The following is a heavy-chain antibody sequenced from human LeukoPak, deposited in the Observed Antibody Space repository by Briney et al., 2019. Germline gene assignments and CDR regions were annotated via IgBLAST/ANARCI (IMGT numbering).Heavy chain of an antibody. J-gene: IGHJ6*02. V-gene: IGHV3-7*01. CDR1: GFTFSSYW. Sequence: GGSLRLSCAASGFTFSSYWMSWVRQAPGKGLEWVANIKQDGSEKYYVDSVKGRFTISRDNAKNSLYLQMNSLRAEDTAVYYCARSGLAAAHDYYYYYGMDVWGQGTTVTVSS. D-gene: IGHD6-13*01. CDR3: ARSGLAAAHDYYYYYGMDV. CDR2: IKQDGSEK.